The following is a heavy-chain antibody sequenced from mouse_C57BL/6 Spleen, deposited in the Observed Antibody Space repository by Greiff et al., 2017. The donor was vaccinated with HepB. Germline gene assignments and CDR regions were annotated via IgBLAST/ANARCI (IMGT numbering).Heavy chain of an antibody. J-gene: IGHJ1*03. V-gene: IGHV5-17*01. Sequence: EVMLVESGGGLVKPGGSLKLSCAASGFTFSDYGMHWVRQAPEKGLEWVAYISSGSSTIYYADTVKGRFTISRDNAKNTLFLQMTSLRSEYTAMYYCARDYCYDGWYFDVWGTGTTVTVSS. CDR2: ISSGSSTI. CDR3: ARDYCYDGWYFDV. D-gene: IGHD2-12*01. CDR1: GFTFSDYG.